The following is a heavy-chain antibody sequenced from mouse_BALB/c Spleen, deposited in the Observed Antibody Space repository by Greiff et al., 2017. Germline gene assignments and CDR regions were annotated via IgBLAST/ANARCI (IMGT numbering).Heavy chain of an antibody. D-gene: IGHD1-1*01. CDR2: ISYDGSN. CDR3: ARGLYYGSSYGFAY. CDR1: GYSITSGYY. V-gene: IGHV3-6*02. Sequence: EVKLVESGPGLVKPSQSLSLTCSVTGYSITSGYYWNWIRQFPGNKLEWMGYISYDGSNNYNPSLKNRISITRDTSKNQFFLKLNSVTTEDTATYYCARGLYYGSSYGFAYWGQGTLVTVSA. J-gene: IGHJ3*01.